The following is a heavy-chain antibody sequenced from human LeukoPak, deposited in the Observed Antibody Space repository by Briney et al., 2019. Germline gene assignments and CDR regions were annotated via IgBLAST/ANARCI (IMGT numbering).Heavy chain of an antibody. CDR3: ARRLSGYGYYYYGMDV. CDR2: IYYSGST. J-gene: IGHJ6*02. CDR1: GGSISSSSYY. V-gene: IGHV4-39*01. D-gene: IGHD5-12*01. Sequence: PSETLCLTCTVSGGSISSSSYYWGWIRQPPGKGLEWIGSIYYSGSTYYNPSLKSRVTISVDTSKNQFSLKLSSVTAADTAVYYCARRLSGYGYYYYGMDVWGQGTTVPVSS.